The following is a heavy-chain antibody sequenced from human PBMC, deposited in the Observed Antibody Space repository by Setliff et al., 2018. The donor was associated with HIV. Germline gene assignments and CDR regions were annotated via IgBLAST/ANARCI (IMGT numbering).Heavy chain of an antibody. CDR3: ARSPSYRSSWEYYFDY. V-gene: IGHV4-61*02. CDR1: RGSINSDDYY. J-gene: IGHJ4*02. Sequence: SETLSLTCTVSRGSINSDDYYWSWIRQPAGKGLEWVGRIYTSGSTNYNPSLKSRVTISQDRSKNQFSLSLSSVTATDTAVYYCARSPSYRSSWEYYFDYWGQGILVTVSS. D-gene: IGHD6-13*01. CDR2: IYTSGST.